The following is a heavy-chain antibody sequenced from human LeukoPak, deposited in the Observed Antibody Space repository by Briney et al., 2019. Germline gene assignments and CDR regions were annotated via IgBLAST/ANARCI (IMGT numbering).Heavy chain of an antibody. CDR2: ISGSGYTT. CDR1: GFPFSSYA. CDR3: ARYCSSSTCQGSPYYFGMDV. V-gene: IGHV3-23*01. J-gene: IGHJ6*02. D-gene: IGHD2-2*01. Sequence: PGGSLRLSCAASGFPFSSYAMTWVRQAPGKGLEWVATISGSGYTTYYADSVKGRFTISRDNSKNTLFLQMDSLTAEATAVFSCARYCSSSTCQGSPYYFGMDVWGQGTTVTVSS.